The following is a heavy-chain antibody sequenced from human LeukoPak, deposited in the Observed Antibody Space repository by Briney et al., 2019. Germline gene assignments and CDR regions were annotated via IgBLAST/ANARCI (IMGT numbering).Heavy chain of an antibody. CDR2: ISSSGGYV. Sequence: GSLILSCAASGFSIKTYSMTWVRQAPGKGLAWVSTISSSGGYVYYADSVKGRFTISRDTAKNSLYLQMNGLRVEDTAVYNCARLRDTVTSASDYWGQGTLVTVSS. D-gene: IGHD4-17*01. CDR1: GFSIKTYS. J-gene: IGHJ4*02. V-gene: IGHV3-21*01. CDR3: ARLRDTVTSASDY.